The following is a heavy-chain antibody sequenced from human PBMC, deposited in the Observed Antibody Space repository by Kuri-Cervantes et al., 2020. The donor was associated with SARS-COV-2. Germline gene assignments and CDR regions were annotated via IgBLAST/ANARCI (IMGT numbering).Heavy chain of an antibody. V-gene: IGHV1-2*02. Sequence: ASVKVSCKVSGYTLTELSMHWVRQAPGKGLEWMGWINPNSGGTKYAQKFQGRVTMTRDTSISTAYMELSRLRSDDTAVYYCARVALLGYCSSTSCYHFDYWGQGTLVTVSS. J-gene: IGHJ4*02. CDR3: ARVALLGYCSSTSCYHFDY. D-gene: IGHD2-2*01. CDR2: INPNSGGT. CDR1: GYTLTELS.